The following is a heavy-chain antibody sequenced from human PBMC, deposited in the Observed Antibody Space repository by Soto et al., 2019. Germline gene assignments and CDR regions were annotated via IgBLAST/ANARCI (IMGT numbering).Heavy chain of an antibody. Sequence: EVQLVESGGGLVKPGGSLRLSCAASGFTFGTYTMNWVRQAPGKGLEWVSSIGTTSSYIYYADSVRGQFTISRDNARDSLYLQMSSLRAEDTAVYYCARVMCGDCSTYYYYSMDVWGQGTTVTVSS. V-gene: IGHV3-21*01. CDR1: GFTFGTYT. D-gene: IGHD2-21*02. CDR3: ARVMCGDCSTYYYYSMDV. CDR2: IGTTSSYI. J-gene: IGHJ6*02.